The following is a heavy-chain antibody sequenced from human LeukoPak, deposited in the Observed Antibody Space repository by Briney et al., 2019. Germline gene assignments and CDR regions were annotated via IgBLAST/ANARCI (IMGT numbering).Heavy chain of an antibody. V-gene: IGHV1-46*01. CDR1: GYTFTGYY. D-gene: IGHD3-16*01. CDR2: INPSGGST. CDR3: ARGWGNRGFDY. J-gene: IGHJ4*02. Sequence: ASVKVSCKASGYTFTGYYMHWVRQAPGRGLEWMGIINPSGGSTSYAQKFQGRVTMTRDTSTSTVYMELSSLRSEDTAVYYCARGWGNRGFDYWGQGTLVTVSS.